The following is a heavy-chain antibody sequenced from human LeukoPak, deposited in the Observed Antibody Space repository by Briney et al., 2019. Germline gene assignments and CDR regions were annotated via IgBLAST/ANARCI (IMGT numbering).Heavy chain of an antibody. J-gene: IGHJ4*02. CDR3: ASQVYYDILTGYYKGYYFDY. Sequence: PSETLSLTXTVSGGSISSSSYYWGWIRQPPGKGLEWIGSIYYSGSTYYNPSLKSRVTISVDTSKNQFSLKLSSVTAADTAVYYCASQVYYDILTGYYKGYYFDYWGQGTLVTVSS. V-gene: IGHV4-39*01. CDR1: GGSISSSSYY. D-gene: IGHD3-9*01. CDR2: IYYSGST.